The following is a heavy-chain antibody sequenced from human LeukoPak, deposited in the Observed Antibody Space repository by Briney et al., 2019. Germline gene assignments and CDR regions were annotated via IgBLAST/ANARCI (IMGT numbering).Heavy chain of an antibody. CDR3: ARGSSSWYRFAYFDY. D-gene: IGHD6-13*01. Sequence: SETLSLTCTVSGGSMSSYYWSWIRQPPGKGLEWIGYIYYSGSTNYNPSLKSRVTISVDTSKNQFSLKLSSVTAADTAVYYCARGSSSWYRFAYFDYWGQGTLVTVSS. CDR2: IYYSGST. V-gene: IGHV4-59*08. CDR1: GGSMSSYY. J-gene: IGHJ4*02.